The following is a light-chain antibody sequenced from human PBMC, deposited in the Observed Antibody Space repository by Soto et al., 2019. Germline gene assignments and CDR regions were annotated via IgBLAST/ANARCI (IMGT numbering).Light chain of an antibody. Sequence: QPVLTQSPSASAPLGASVKLTCTLSSGHSSYAIAWHQQQPEKGPRYLMKLKSDGSHSKGDGIPDRFSGSSSGAERYLTISSLQSEDEADYYCQTWGTGVIFGGGTKLTVL. CDR3: QTWGTGVI. CDR1: SGHSSYA. J-gene: IGLJ2*01. V-gene: IGLV4-69*01. CDR2: LKSDGSH.